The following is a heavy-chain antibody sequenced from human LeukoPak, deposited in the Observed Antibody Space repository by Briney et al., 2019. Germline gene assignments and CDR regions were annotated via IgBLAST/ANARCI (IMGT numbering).Heavy chain of an antibody. D-gene: IGHD2-2*01. CDR1: GLTFSSYG. V-gene: IGHV3-30*02. CDR3: AKDRMGDIVVVPAAIRFDP. CDR2: IRYDGSNK. J-gene: IGHJ5*02. Sequence: PGGSLRLSCAASGLTFSSYGMHWVRQAPGKGLEWVAFIRYDGSNKYYADSVKGRFTISRDNSKNTLYLQMNSLRAEDTAVYYCAKDRMGDIVVVPAAIRFDPWGQGTLVTVSS.